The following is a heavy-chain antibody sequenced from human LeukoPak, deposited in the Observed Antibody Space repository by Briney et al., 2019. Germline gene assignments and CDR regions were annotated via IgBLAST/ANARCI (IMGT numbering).Heavy chain of an antibody. D-gene: IGHD3-22*01. CDR2: IKEDGSEK. V-gene: IGHV3-7*01. J-gene: IGHJ5*02. Sequence: PGGSLRLSCAASGFTFSSFWMSWVRQAPGKGLEWVANIKEDGSEKCYVEPVKGRFSISRDNAKNSLYLQMNSLRVEDTAVYYCTRGRLTMTWGQGTLVTVSS. CDR1: GFTFSSFW. CDR3: TRGRLTMT.